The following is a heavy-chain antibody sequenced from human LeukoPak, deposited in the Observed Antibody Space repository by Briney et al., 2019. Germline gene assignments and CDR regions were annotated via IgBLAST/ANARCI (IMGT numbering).Heavy chain of an antibody. CDR3: ARSNLHSTTIDD. V-gene: IGHV1-8*03. CDR1: GYTFTSYD. J-gene: IGHJ4*02. D-gene: IGHD2-2*01. Sequence: GASVKVSCKASGYTFTSYDINWVRQATGQGLEWMGWMNPNSGNTGYAQKFQDRVTITRNTSISTAYMELSSLRSEDTAVYYCARSNLHSTTIDDWGQGTLVTVSS. CDR2: MNPNSGNT.